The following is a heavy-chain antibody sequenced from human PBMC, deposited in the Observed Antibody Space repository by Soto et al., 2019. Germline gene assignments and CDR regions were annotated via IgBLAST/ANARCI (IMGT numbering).Heavy chain of an antibody. CDR1: GYTFTSYA. Sequence: ASVKVSCKASGYTFTSYAMHWVRQAPGQRLEWMGWINAGNGNTKYSQKFQGRVTITRDTSASTAYMELSSLRSEDTAVYYCARVVVAAYPYFDYWGQGTLVTVSS. CDR3: ARVVVAAYPYFDY. CDR2: INAGNGNT. V-gene: IGHV1-3*01. D-gene: IGHD2-15*01. J-gene: IGHJ4*02.